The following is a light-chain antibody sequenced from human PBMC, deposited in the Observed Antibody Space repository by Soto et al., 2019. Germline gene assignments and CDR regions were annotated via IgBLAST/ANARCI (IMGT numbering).Light chain of an antibody. Sequence: EIVLTQSPGTLSLSPGERATLSCRASQSVSSTYLAWYQQKPGQAPRLLIYGASSSATGIPDRFSGSGSGTEFTLTISRLEPEDFAVYYCQQYGSSFTFGPGTKVDIK. CDR1: QSVSSTY. V-gene: IGKV3-20*01. CDR3: QQYGSSFT. J-gene: IGKJ3*01. CDR2: GAS.